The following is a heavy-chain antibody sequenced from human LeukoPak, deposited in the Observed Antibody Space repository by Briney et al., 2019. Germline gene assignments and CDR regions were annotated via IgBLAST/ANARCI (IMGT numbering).Heavy chain of an antibody. V-gene: IGHV3-7*01. CDR1: GFTFSNYR. Sequence: GGSLRLSCAASGFTFSNYRMSWVRQAPGKGLEWVANIKQDGSGKYYVDSVKGRFTISRDNAKNSLYLQMNSLRAEDTAVYYCAREGPSNYCSGGSCYYGYWGQGTLVTVSS. D-gene: IGHD2-15*01. CDR3: AREGPSNYCSGGSCYYGY. CDR2: IKQDGSGK. J-gene: IGHJ4*02.